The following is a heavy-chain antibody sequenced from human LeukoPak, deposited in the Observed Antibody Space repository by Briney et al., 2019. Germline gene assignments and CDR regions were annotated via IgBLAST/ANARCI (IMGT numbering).Heavy chain of an antibody. CDR2: ISGRGGST. V-gene: IGHV3-23*01. D-gene: IGHD3-22*01. Sequence: GGALRLSCAASEFTFSNFAMSWVRQAPGKELEWVSAISGRGGSTYLADCVKGRLTISRENSKNALDLQMNGLRAEDTAVYYCAKGAGDRSGYASDYWGQGTLVTVSS. J-gene: IGHJ4*02. CDR3: AKGAGDRSGYASDY. CDR1: EFTFSNFA.